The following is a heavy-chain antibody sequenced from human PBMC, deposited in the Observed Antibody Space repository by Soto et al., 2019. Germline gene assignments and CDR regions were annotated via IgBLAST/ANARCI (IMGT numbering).Heavy chain of an antibody. CDR2: VYRTGGA. Sequence: QVQLQESGPGLVKPSGTLSLTCVVSGGSINSSNWWSWVRQSPGKGLEWIGEVYRTGGANYNPSLRSRVTISVDKSKTHLSQKVNSVTAADTAVYYCVRDMPRTAYPRLGGDWGQGILVTVSS. CDR1: GGSINSSNW. V-gene: IGHV4-4*02. J-gene: IGHJ4*02. CDR3: VRDMPRTAYPRLGGD. D-gene: IGHD3-16*01.